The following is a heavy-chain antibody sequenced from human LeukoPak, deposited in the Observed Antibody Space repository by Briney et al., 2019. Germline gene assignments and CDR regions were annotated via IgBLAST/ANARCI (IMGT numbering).Heavy chain of an antibody. J-gene: IGHJ4*02. Sequence: GGALRLSCAASGFTFRGYAMSWVRQAPGKGLEWVSAISGGGVSTYYADSVKGRFTISRDNSKNTLWLQLNSLRADDTAVYYCAKDAEESGTSHWGQGTLVTVSS. CDR2: ISGGGVST. CDR1: GFTFRGYA. CDR3: AKDAEESGTSH. V-gene: IGHV3-23*01. D-gene: IGHD3-10*01.